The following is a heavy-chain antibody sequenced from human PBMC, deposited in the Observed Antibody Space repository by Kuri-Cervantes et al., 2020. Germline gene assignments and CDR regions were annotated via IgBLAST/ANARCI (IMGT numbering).Heavy chain of an antibody. CDR3: ARDKPDDDHGTTFDY. J-gene: IGHJ4*02. Sequence: GGSLRLSCAASGFTFSDYYMSWIRQAPGKGLEWVSYISNTGGTIYYADSVKGRFTISRDNAKNSLHLQMNSLRAEDTAVYYCARDKPDDDHGTTFDYWGQGTLVTVSS. V-gene: IGHV3-11*01. CDR1: GFTFSDYY. D-gene: IGHD2/OR15-2a*01. CDR2: ISNTGGTI.